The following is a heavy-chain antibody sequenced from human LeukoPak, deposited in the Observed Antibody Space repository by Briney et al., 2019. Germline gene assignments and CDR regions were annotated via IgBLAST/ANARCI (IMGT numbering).Heavy chain of an antibody. CDR3: ARDSDYEIVDP. J-gene: IGHJ5*02. CDR1: GFTFSSYW. CDR2: INTDGSST. Sequence: GGSLRLSSAAAGFTFSSYWMHWVRQAPGKGLVWVSHINTDGSSTSYADSGKGRLTISRDNAKNTLYLQMNSLRAEDTAVYSCARDSDYEIVDPWGQGTLVTVSS. V-gene: IGHV3-74*01. D-gene: IGHD5-12*01.